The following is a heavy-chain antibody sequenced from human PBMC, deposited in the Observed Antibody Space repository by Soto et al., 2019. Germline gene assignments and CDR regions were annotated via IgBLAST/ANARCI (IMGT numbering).Heavy chain of an antibody. CDR3: AREVVEWQYFDY. CDR1: GFIFNNYA. Sequence: QVQLVESGGGVVQPGTSLRLSCVTSGFIFNNYALYWVRQAPGKGLEWVASISVDGTKENYADSVKGRCSISRDKSKNTLYLEMSSLRGEDTAVYYCAREVVEWQYFDYWGQGTRVTVSS. V-gene: IGHV3-30-3*01. D-gene: IGHD3-3*01. J-gene: IGHJ4*02. CDR2: ISVDGTKE.